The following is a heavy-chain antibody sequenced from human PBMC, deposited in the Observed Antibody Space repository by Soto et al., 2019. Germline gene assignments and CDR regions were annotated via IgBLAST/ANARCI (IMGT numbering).Heavy chain of an antibody. CDR1: GFTFGDYA. Sequence: GGSLRLSCTASGFTFGDYAMSWFRQAPGKGLEWVSFIRSNAYGGTTEYAASVKGRFNISRDDSKNIAYLQMNSLKAEDTALYYCARATMIVVVITAFDYWGQGA. V-gene: IGHV3-49*03. CDR2: IRSNAYGGTT. J-gene: IGHJ4*02. D-gene: IGHD3-22*01. CDR3: ARATMIVVVITAFDY.